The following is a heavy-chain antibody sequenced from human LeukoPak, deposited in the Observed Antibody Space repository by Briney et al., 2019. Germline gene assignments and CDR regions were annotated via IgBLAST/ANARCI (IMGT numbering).Heavy chain of an antibody. D-gene: IGHD3-22*01. V-gene: IGHV3-15*01. Sequence: PGGSLRLSCAASGFTFSNAWMSWVRQAPGKGLEWVARIKSKTDGGTTDDAAPVKGRFTISRDDSKNTLYLQMNSLKTEDTAVYYCTTDTGYYDSSGYTFDYWGQGTLVTVSS. CDR3: TTDTGYYDSSGYTFDY. J-gene: IGHJ4*02. CDR2: IKSKTDGGTT. CDR1: GFTFSNAW.